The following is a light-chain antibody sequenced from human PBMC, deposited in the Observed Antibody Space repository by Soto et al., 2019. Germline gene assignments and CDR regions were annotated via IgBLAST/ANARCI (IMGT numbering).Light chain of an antibody. CDR2: EVT. V-gene: IGLV2-14*01. Sequence: HSALTQPASVSGSPGQSITISCIGTISDIGAYNYVSWYQQHPGKVPKLMIYEVTNRPSGLSNRFSGSKSGNTASLTISGLQAEDEADYFCSSYTSTSTIYVFGTGTKVTVL. CDR3: SSYTSTSTIYV. J-gene: IGLJ1*01. CDR1: ISDIGAYNY.